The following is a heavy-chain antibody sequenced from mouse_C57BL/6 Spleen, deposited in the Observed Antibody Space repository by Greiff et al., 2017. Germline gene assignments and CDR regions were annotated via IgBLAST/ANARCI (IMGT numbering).Heavy chain of an antibody. V-gene: IGHV5-6*01. CDR3: ARQETPYWDFGV. J-gene: IGHJ1*03. Sequence: EVMLVESGGDLVKPGGSLKLSCAASGFTFSSYGMSWVRQTPDKRLEWVATISSGGSCTYYPDSVKGRFTISRDNAKNTLYLQMSSLKSEDTAMYYWARQETPYWDFGVWGTGTTVTVSS. CDR2: ISSGGSCT. CDR1: GFTFSSYG.